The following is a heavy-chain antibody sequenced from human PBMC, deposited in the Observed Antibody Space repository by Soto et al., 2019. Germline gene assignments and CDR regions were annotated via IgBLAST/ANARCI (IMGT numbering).Heavy chain of an antibody. CDR1: GYTFTSYG. Sequence: ASVKVSCKASGYTFTSYGISWVRQAPGQGLEWMGWISAYNGNTNYAQKLQGRVTMTTDTSTSTAYMELRSLRSDDTAVYYCASDNNGRLLGAFDIWGQGTMVLGSS. V-gene: IGHV1-18*04. J-gene: IGHJ3*02. CDR2: ISAYNGNT. D-gene: IGHD7-27*01. CDR3: ASDNNGRLLGAFDI.